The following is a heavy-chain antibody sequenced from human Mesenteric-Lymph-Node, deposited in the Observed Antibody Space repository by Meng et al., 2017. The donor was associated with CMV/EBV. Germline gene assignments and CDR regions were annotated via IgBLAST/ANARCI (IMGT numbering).Heavy chain of an antibody. J-gene: IGHJ5*02. D-gene: IGHD2-2*01. Sequence: SETLSLTCTVSGGSISSSSYYWGWIRQPPGKGLEWIASIYHSGSTYYKPSLRSRVTISVDTSKNQFSLKVISMTAADTAVYYCARLGVQQVSNWIDPWGQGTLVTVSS. V-gene: IGHV4-39*07. CDR2: IYHSGST. CDR3: ARLGVQQVSNWIDP. CDR1: GGSISSSSYY.